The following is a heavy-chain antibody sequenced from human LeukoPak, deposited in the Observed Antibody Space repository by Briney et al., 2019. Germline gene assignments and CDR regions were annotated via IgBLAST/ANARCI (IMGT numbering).Heavy chain of an antibody. Sequence: PGRSLGLSCITSGVTFGDHAMTWVRQAPGKGLEWVGFIRSIGYGETTEYAPSVKGRFTISRDNSNSIAYLQVNSLNTEDTGIYYCARGPIQLWLHNGMDVWGPGTTVIVSS. CDR3: ARGPIQLWLHNGMDV. CDR1: GVTFGDHA. V-gene: IGHV3-49*04. J-gene: IGHJ6*02. D-gene: IGHD1-1*01. CDR2: IRSIGYGETT.